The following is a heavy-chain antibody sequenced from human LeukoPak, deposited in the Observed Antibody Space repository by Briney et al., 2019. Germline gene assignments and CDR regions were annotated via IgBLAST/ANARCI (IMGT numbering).Heavy chain of an antibody. Sequence: GGSLRLSCAASEFTFSSYSMNWVRQAPGKGLEWVSSISSSSSYIYYADSVKGRFTISRDNAKNSLYLQMNSLRAEDTAVYYCARDKLSSSDYYYYMDVWGKGTTVTVSS. CDR3: ARDKLSSSDYYYYMDV. CDR1: EFTFSSYS. D-gene: IGHD6-6*01. J-gene: IGHJ6*03. V-gene: IGHV3-21*01. CDR2: ISSSSSYI.